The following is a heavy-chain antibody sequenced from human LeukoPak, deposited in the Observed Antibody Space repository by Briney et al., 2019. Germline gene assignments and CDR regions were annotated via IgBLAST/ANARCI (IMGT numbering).Heavy chain of an antibody. V-gene: IGHV3-7*01. CDR2: INQDESDK. Sequence: PGGSLRLSCAASGFTFSSYSFNWVRQAPGKGLEWVGWINQDESDKQYVDSVKGRFTISRDNAKNSIYLQMNSLRAEDTAVYYCARPPGRAFDIWGQGTMVTVSS. D-gene: IGHD2-15*01. CDR3: ARPPGRAFDI. CDR1: GFTFSSYS. J-gene: IGHJ3*02.